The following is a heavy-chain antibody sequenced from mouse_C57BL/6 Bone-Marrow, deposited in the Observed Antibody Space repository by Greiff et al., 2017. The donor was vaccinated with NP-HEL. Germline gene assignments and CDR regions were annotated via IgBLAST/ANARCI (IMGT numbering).Heavy chain of an antibody. J-gene: IGHJ4*01. D-gene: IGHD2-3*01. CDR1: GYTFTDYY. CDR3: AREDDGYFYYAMDY. Sequence: QVQLQQSGAELVRPGASVKLSCKASGYTFTDYYINWVKQRPGQGLEWIARIYPGSGNTYYNEKFKGKATLTAEKSSSTAYMQLSSLTSEDSAVYFCAREDDGYFYYAMDYWGQGTSVTVSS. V-gene: IGHV1-76*01. CDR2: IYPGSGNT.